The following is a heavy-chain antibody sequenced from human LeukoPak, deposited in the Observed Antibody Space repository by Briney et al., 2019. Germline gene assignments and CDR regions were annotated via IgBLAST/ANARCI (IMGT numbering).Heavy chain of an antibody. J-gene: IGHJ5*02. CDR1: GFTFSSYG. CDR3: ARDLVVVPAAVNWFDP. D-gene: IGHD2-2*01. CDR2: IWYDGSNK. V-gene: IGHV3-33*01. Sequence: GGSLRLSCAASGFTFSSYGMHWVRPAPGKGLEGVAVIWYDGSNKYYADSVKGRFTISRDNSRNTLYLQMNSLRAEDTAVYYCARDLVVVPAAVNWFDPWGQGTLVTVSS.